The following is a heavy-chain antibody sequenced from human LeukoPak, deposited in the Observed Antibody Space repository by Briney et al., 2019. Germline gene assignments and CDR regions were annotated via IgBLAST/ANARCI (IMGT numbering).Heavy chain of an antibody. V-gene: IGHV3-48*03. CDR2: ISSSGSSK. Sequence: GGSLRLSCAASGFIFSGYEMNWVRQAPGKGLEWVSYISSSGSSKYYADSVKGRFTISRDISKNTLSLQMNSLRAEDTAVYYCAKARGSTSSLSIDSWGQGTLVTVSS. D-gene: IGHD2-15*01. CDR1: GFIFSGYE. CDR3: AKARGSTSSLSIDS. J-gene: IGHJ4*02.